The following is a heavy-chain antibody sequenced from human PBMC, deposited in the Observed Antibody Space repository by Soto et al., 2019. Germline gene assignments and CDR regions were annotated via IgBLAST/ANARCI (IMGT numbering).Heavy chain of an antibody. CDR1: GFTFSSYW. D-gene: IGHD6-19*01. CDR2: INSDGSST. Sequence: PGGSLRLSCAASGFTFSSYWMHRVRQAPGKGLVWVSGINSDGSSTSYADAVGGRFTISRENAKNTLYLQMNSLRAEDTAVYYCARGYSSGWFQVGAFDIWGQGTMVNVSS. V-gene: IGHV3-74*01. J-gene: IGHJ3*02. CDR3: ARGYSSGWFQVGAFDI.